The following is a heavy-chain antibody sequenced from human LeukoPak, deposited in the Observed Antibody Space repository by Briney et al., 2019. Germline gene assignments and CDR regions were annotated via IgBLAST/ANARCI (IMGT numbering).Heavy chain of an antibody. CDR3: ARGVTLPPYYYYYMDV. CDR2: IYTSGST. D-gene: IGHD5-18*01. Sequence: PSQTLSLTCTVSGGSISSGSYYWSWIRQPAGKGLEWIGRIYTSGSTNYNPSLKSRVTISVDTSKNQFSLKLSSVTAADTAVYYCARGVTLPPYYYYYMDVWGKGTTVTVSS. J-gene: IGHJ6*03. CDR1: GGSISSGSYY. V-gene: IGHV4-61*02.